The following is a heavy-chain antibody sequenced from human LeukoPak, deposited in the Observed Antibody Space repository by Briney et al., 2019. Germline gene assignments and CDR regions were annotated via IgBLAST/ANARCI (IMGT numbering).Heavy chain of an antibody. CDR1: GGSINSGGYH. CDR3: ARGGENAFDI. CDR2: IYTSGST. Sequence: PSETLSLTCTVSGGSINSGGYHWTWIRQPAGNRLEWIGRIYTSGSTDYNPSLKSRVTISLDTSKNQFSLKLTSVTAADTAVYYCARGGENAFDIWGQGTMVTVSS. D-gene: IGHD3-16*01. J-gene: IGHJ3*02. V-gene: IGHV4-61*02.